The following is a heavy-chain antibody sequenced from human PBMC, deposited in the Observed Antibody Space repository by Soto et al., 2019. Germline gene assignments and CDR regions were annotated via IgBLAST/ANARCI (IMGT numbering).Heavy chain of an antibody. D-gene: IGHD1-26*01. Sequence: SETLSLTCTVSGGSVSSGSYYWSWIRQPPGKGLEWIGYIYYSGSTNYNPSLKSRVTISVDTSKNQFSLKLSSVTAADTAVYYCARAAQYGGRLYYYYGMDVWGQGTTVTVYS. CDR1: GGSVSSGSYY. CDR3: ARAAQYGGRLYYYYGMDV. J-gene: IGHJ6*02. CDR2: IYYSGST. V-gene: IGHV4-61*01.